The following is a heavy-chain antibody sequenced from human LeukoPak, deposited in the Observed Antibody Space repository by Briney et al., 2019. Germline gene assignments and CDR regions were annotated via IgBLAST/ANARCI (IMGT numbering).Heavy chain of an antibody. CDR1: GFTFSSYA. Sequence: GGSLRLSCAASGFTFSSYAMRWVGQAPGKGLEWVSAISGSGGSTYYADSMKGRFTISRDNSKNTLYLQMNSLRAEDTAAYYCAKARIAVDGTERDYWGQGTLVTVSS. D-gene: IGHD6-19*01. V-gene: IGHV3-23*01. CDR2: ISGSGGST. J-gene: IGHJ4*02. CDR3: AKARIAVDGTERDY.